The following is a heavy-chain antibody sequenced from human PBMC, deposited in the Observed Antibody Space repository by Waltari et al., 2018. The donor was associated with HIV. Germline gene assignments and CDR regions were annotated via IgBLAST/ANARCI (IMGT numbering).Heavy chain of an antibody. V-gene: IGHV3-7*01. Sequence: EVQLVESGGGLVQPGGSLRLSCAASGFTFNKYWMPWVRQAPGKGLEWVANKKQDESEKYDVDSLKGRFTISRDNAKNSLFLQMNSLRVEDTAVYYCAREALYDSSGYYFDYWGQGTLVTVSS. D-gene: IGHD3-22*01. CDR1: GFTFNKYW. CDR3: AREALYDSSGYYFDY. CDR2: KKQDESEK. J-gene: IGHJ4*02.